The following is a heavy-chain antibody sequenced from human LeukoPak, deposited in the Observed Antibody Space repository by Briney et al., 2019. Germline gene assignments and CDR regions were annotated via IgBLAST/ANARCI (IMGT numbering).Heavy chain of an antibody. CDR3: AKDLAPFYYYDSSGYTNWFDP. CDR2: ISGSGGST. CDR1: GFTFSSYA. D-gene: IGHD3-22*01. J-gene: IGHJ5*02. V-gene: IGHV3-23*01. Sequence: PGGSLRLSCAASGFTFSSYAMSWVRQAPGKGLEWVSAISGSGGSTYYADSVKGRFTISRDNSKNTLYLQMNSLRAEDTAVYYCAKDLAPFYYYDSSGYTNWFDPWGQGTLVTFSS.